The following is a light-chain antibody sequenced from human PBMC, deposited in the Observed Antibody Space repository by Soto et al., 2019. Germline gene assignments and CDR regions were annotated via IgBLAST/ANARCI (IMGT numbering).Light chain of an antibody. V-gene: IGKV3-20*01. J-gene: IGKJ1*01. Sequence: EIVLTQSPGTLSLSPGEGATLSCRASQSVSTNFFAWYQQKPGQAPRLLIYVASTRATGIPDRFSGSGSGTDFTLTISRVEPEDFAVYYCQQYGRTSWTFGQGTKVEIK. CDR3: QQYGRTSWT. CDR1: QSVSTNF. CDR2: VAS.